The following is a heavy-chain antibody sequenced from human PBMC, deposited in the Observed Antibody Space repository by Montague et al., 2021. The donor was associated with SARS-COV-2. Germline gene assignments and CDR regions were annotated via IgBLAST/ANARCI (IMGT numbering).Heavy chain of an antibody. CDR2: IYSGGST. Sequence: SLRLSCAASGFTVSSNYMSWVRQAPGKGLEWVSVIYSGGSTYYADSVKGRFTISRHNSKNTLYLQMNSLRAEDTAVYYCARDLTHGSGRSYYYYGMDVWGQGTTVTVSS. D-gene: IGHD3-10*01. V-gene: IGHV3-53*04. CDR1: GFTVSSNY. CDR3: ARDLTHGSGRSYYYYGMDV. J-gene: IGHJ6*02.